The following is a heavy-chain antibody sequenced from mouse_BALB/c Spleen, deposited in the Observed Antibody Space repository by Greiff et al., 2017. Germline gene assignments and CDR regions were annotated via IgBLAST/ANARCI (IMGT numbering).Heavy chain of an antibody. CDR2: ISDGGSYT. CDR3: ASPLYGYYAMDY. CDR1: GFTFSDYY. Sequence: EVMLVESGGGLVKPGGSLKLSCAASGFTFSDYYMYWVRQTPEKRLEWVATISDGGSYTYYPDSVKGRFTISRDNAKNNLYLQMSSLKSEDTAMYYCASPLYGYYAMDYWGQGTSVTVSS. J-gene: IGHJ4*01. V-gene: IGHV5-4*02. D-gene: IGHD1-1*02.